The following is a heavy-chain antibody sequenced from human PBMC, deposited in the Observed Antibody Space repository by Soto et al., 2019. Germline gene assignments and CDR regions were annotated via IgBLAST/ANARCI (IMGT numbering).Heavy chain of an antibody. CDR1: GYTFTDYY. CDR3: ARARPPFNWFDR. J-gene: IGHJ5*02. D-gene: IGHD6-6*01. Sequence: QVHLVQSGAEVKKPGASVMVSCKASGYTFTDYYMEWVRQAPGQGLEWMGWINLNSGDTNFAQQFQGRVTMTRDTSITTAYMDLTRLRSDDTAVYYWARARPPFNWFDRWGQGTLVTVSS. V-gene: IGHV1-2*02. CDR2: INLNSGDT.